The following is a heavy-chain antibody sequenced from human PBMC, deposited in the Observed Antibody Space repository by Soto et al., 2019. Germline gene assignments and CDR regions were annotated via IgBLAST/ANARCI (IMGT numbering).Heavy chain of an antibody. V-gene: IGHV4-39*01. CDR1: GGSISSSSYY. CDR2: IYYSGST. CDR3: ARSVLNYYDSSGYYYVWNAFDI. J-gene: IGHJ3*02. D-gene: IGHD3-22*01. Sequence: KASETLSLTCTVSGGSISSSSYYWCWIRQPPGKGLEWIGSIYYSGSTYYNPSLKSRVTISVDTSKNQFSLKLSSVTAADTAVYYCARSVLNYYDSSGYYYVWNAFDIWGQGTMVTVSS.